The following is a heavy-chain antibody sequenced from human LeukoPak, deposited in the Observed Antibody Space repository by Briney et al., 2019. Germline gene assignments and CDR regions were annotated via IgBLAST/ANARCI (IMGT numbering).Heavy chain of an antibody. CDR2: IIPIFGTA. CDR1: GGTFSSDA. CDR3: ARAGYSYGFNMDV. J-gene: IGHJ6*03. D-gene: IGHD5-18*01. V-gene: IGHV1-69*06. Sequence: ASVKVSCKASGGTFSSDAISWVRQAPGQGLEWMGGIIPIFGTANYAQKFQGRVTITADKSTSTAYMELSSLRSEDTAVYYCARAGYSYGFNMDVWGKGTTATVSS.